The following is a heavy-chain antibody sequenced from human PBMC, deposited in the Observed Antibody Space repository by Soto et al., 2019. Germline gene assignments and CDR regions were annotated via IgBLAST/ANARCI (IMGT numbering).Heavy chain of an antibody. CDR3: AKNKERELPRVIDF. Sequence: EARLLESGGGLVKPGGSLRLSCATSGLTFSNYAMSWVRQAPGGGLEWVSSMSGSSSTTYYADSVRGRFTISRDRSKNTLYLQMSSLRAEDTALYYCAKNKERELPRVIDFWGQGTLGTVSS. V-gene: IGHV3-23*01. J-gene: IGHJ4*02. CDR2: MSGSSSTT. CDR1: GLTFSNYA. D-gene: IGHD1-7*01.